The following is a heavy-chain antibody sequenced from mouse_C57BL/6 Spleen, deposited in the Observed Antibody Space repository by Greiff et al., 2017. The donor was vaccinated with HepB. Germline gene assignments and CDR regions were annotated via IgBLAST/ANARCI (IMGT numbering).Heavy chain of an antibody. CDR2: ISSGSSTI. CDR1: GFTFSDYG. CDR3: ARGSSGYPFAY. Sequence: EVKLMESGGGLVKPGGSLKLSCAASGFTFSDYGMHWVRQAPEKGLEWVAYISSGSSTIYYADTVKGRFTISRDNAKNTLFLQMTSLRSEDTAMYYCARGSSGYPFAYWGQGTLVTVSA. D-gene: IGHD3-2*02. V-gene: IGHV5-17*01. J-gene: IGHJ3*01.